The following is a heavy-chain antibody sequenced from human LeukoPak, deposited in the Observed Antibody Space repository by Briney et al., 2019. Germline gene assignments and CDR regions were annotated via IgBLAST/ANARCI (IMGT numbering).Heavy chain of an antibody. CDR1: GFTFSSYA. CDR3: AREKLDTRGYVDY. D-gene: IGHD3-22*01. Sequence: GGSLRLSCAASGFTFSSYAMSWVRQAPGKGLEWVSAISGSGRSTYYADSVKGRFTISRDNAKNLLYLQMNSLRAEDTAVYYCAREKLDTRGYVDYWGQGTLVTVSS. V-gene: IGHV3-23*01. CDR2: ISGSGRST. J-gene: IGHJ4*02.